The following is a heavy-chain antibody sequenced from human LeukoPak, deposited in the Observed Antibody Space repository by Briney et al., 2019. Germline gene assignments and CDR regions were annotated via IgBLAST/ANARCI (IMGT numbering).Heavy chain of an antibody. CDR3: ASQLGGTTFH. D-gene: IGHD1-1*01. CDR2: VYYNGIT. CDR1: GVSISSYF. V-gene: IGHV4-59*01. Sequence: SETLSLTCTVSGVSISSYFWSWIRQPPGKGLEWIGYVYYNGITSYNPSLKSRVSISLDTSKNQFSLNLNSVTAADTAVYYCASQLGGTTFHWGQGTLVTVSS. J-gene: IGHJ4*02.